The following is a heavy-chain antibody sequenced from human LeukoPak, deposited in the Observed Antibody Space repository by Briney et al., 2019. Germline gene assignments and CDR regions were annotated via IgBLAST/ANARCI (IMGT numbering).Heavy chain of an antibody. CDR2: FDPEDGET. CDR1: GYTLTELS. V-gene: IGHV1-24*01. D-gene: IGHD1-7*01. CDR3: ATAPVNWNYYFDY. J-gene: IGHJ4*02. Sequence: ASVKVSCKVSGYTLTELSMHWVRQAPGEGLEWMGGFDPEDGETIYAQKFQGRVAMTEDTSTDTAYMELSSLRSEDTAVYYCATAPVNWNYYFDYWGQGTLVTVSS.